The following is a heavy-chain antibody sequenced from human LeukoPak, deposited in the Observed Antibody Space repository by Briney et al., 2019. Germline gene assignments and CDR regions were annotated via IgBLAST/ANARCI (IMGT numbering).Heavy chain of an antibody. V-gene: IGHV3-7*01. Sequence: PGGSLRLSCAASGFTFGTYWMSWVRQAPGKGLEWVANIKQDGSDKFYVDSVKGRFTISRDNAKNSMYLQMNSLRAEDTAVYYCARVLPVASRDYWGQGTLVTVSS. CDR2: IKQDGSDK. J-gene: IGHJ4*02. D-gene: IGHD2-2*01. CDR3: ARVLPVASRDY. CDR1: GFTFGTYW.